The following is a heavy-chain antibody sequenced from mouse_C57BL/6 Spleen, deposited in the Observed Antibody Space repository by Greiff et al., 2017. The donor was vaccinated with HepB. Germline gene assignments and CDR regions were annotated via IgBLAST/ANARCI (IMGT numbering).Heavy chain of an antibody. V-gene: IGHV1-42*01. CDR3: ARGGTYYYGSSSFAY. D-gene: IGHD1-1*01. CDR2: INPSTGGT. J-gene: IGHJ3*01. CDR1: GYSFTGYY. Sequence: VQLQQSGPELVKPGASVKISCKASGYSFTGYYMNWVKQSPEKSLERIGEINPSTGGTTYNQKFKAKATLTVDKSSSTAYMQLKSLTSEDSAVYYCARGGTYYYGSSSFAYWGQGTLVTVSA.